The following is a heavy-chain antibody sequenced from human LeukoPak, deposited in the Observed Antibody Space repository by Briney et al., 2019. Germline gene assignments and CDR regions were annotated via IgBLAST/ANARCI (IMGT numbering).Heavy chain of an antibody. Sequence: GGSLQISCQGSGSLFTIYWIGWVRPVPGKGLGWMWIIFPGDSDTRYSPSFQGQVTISADKSISTAYLQWSSLKASDTAMYYCARHSGIAVAWWNDYWGQGTLVTVSS. CDR1: GSLFTIYW. D-gene: IGHD6-19*01. V-gene: IGHV5-51*01. CDR2: IFPGDSDT. CDR3: ARHSGIAVAWWNDY. J-gene: IGHJ4*02.